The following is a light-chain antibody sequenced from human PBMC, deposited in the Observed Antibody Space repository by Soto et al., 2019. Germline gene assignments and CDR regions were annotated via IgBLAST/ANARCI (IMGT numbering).Light chain of an antibody. J-gene: IGKJ3*01. Sequence: EIVMTQSPATLSVSPGERITLSCRASQNVRTNLGWYQQKPGQPPRLLIYGASTRATGIPGRFSGSGSGTDFTLTISSLQSEDFAVYYCQQYNNWPLGFTFGPGTKVDIK. CDR2: GAS. V-gene: IGKV3-15*01. CDR1: QNVRTN. CDR3: QQYNNWPLGFT.